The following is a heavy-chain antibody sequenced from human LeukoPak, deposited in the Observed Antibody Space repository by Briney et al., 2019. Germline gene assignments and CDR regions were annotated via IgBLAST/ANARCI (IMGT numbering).Heavy chain of an antibody. J-gene: IGHJ4*02. V-gene: IGHV3-20*04. CDR1: GFTFDDYG. CDR3: ARDTYYYDSSGKGMCYFDY. CDR2: INWNGGST. Sequence: GGSLRLSCAASGFTFDDYGMSWVRQAPGKGLEWVSGINWNGGSTGYADSVKGRFTISRDNAKNSLYLQMNSLRAEDTALYYCARDTYYYDSSGKGMCYFDYWGQGTLVTVSS. D-gene: IGHD3-22*01.